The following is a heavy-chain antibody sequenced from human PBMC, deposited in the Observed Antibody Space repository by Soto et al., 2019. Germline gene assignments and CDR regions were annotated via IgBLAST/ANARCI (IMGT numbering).Heavy chain of an antibody. CDR2: FNPNSGRT. CDR1: GYTFTGYQ. V-gene: IGHV1-2*02. J-gene: IGHJ1*01. Sequence: QVQVVQSGAEVKKPGASVKVSCKASGYTFTGYQMHWVLQAPGQGLEWMGWFNPNSGRTNYAQKFQGKVTMTGDTSISTAYMELTRLTSDDTAVYFWARGRTIGSTETWRKGTLVSVSS. CDR3: ARGRTIGSTET. D-gene: IGHD1-26*01.